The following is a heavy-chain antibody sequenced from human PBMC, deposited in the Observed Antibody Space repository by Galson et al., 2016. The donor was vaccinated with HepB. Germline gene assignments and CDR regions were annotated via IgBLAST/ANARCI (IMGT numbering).Heavy chain of an antibody. CDR3: AKDHIRGWTFAS. D-gene: IGHD5-12*01. Sequence: SLRLSCAASGFTFTVYWMYWVRQTPTKGLEFVASISQDGSKTYSVDSVAGRVTVSRDNAKNSVYLQMNDLRAEDTAVYYCAKDHIRGWTFASWGQGTLVTVSS. J-gene: IGHJ5*02. CDR2: ISQDGSKT. V-gene: IGHV3-7*04. CDR1: GFTFTVYW.